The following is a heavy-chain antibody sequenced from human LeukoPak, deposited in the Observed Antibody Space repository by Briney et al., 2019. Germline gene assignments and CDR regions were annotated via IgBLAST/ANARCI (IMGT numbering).Heavy chain of an antibody. Sequence: GGFLRLSCAASGFTFSNAWMSWVRQAPGKGLEWVGRIKSKTDGGTTDYAAPVKARFTISRDDSKNTLYLQMNSLRAEDTAVYYCAKGATSCSSTSCPDAFDIWGQGTMVTVSS. CDR1: GFTFSNAW. CDR2: IKSKTDGGTT. V-gene: IGHV3-15*01. J-gene: IGHJ3*02. D-gene: IGHD2-2*01. CDR3: AKGATSCSSTSCPDAFDI.